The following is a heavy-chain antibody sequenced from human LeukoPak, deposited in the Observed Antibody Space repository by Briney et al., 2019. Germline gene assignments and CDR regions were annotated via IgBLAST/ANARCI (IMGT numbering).Heavy chain of an antibody. J-gene: IGHJ5*02. D-gene: IGHD2-15*01. CDR2: INHSGST. CDR3: ARMVVVVVAATGWFDP. V-gene: IGHV4-34*01. Sequence: SETLSLTCAVYGGSFSGYYWSWIRQPPGKGLEWIGEINHSGSTNYNPSLKSRVTISVDTSENQFSLKLSSVTAADTAVYYCARMVVVVVAATGWFDPWGQGTLVTVSS. CDR1: GGSFSGYY.